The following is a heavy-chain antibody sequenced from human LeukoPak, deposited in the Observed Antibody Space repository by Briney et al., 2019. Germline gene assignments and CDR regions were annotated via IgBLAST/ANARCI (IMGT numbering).Heavy chain of an antibody. V-gene: IGHV3-7*01. D-gene: IGHD3-16*02. CDR2: IKQDGSEK. J-gene: IGHJ4*02. Sequence: GGSLRLSCAASGFTFPSYAMSWVRQAPGKGLEWVANIKQDGSEKYYVDSVKGRFTISRDNAKNSLYLQMNSLRAEDTAVYYCARDEGSWTSYYFDYWGQGTLVTVSS. CDR3: ARDEGSWTSYYFDY. CDR1: GFTFPSYA.